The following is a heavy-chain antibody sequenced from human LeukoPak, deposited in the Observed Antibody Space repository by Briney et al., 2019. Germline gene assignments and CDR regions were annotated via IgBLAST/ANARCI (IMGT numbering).Heavy chain of an antibody. D-gene: IGHD3-22*01. CDR2: IYTTGST. CDR1: GGSINSYY. J-gene: IGHJ4*02. V-gene: IGHV4-4*07. CDR3: ARDPLHFYDSVGSSFDF. Sequence: SETLSLTCTVSGGSINSYYWSWIRQPAGRGLEWIGRIYTTGSTNYNPSLKSRVTMSVDTSKNQFSLKLSSVTAADTAVYYCARDPLHFYDSVGSSFDFWSQGTLVTVSS.